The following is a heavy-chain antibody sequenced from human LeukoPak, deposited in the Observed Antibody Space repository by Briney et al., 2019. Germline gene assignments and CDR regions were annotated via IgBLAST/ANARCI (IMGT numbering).Heavy chain of an antibody. V-gene: IGHV3-53*01. CDR1: GFTVSSNY. J-gene: IGHJ6*02. Sequence: GGSLRLSCAASGFTVSSNYMSWVRQAPGKGLEWVSVIYSGGSTYYADSVKGRSTISRDNSKNTLYLQMNSLRAEDTAVYYCAKDARLYCSGGSCYGMDVWGQGTTVTVSS. CDR2: IYSGGST. CDR3: AKDARLYCSGGSCYGMDV. D-gene: IGHD2-15*01.